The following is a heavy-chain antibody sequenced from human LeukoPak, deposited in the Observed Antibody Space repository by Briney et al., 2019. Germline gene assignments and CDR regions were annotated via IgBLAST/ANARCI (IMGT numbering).Heavy chain of an antibody. D-gene: IGHD3-3*01. Sequence: ASVKVSCRASGYTFTSHYMHWVRQAPGQGLEWMGVINPSAGTTTYPQKFQGGVTMNRDTSTSTVYMELSSLKPEDTAVYYCAAPGASGFVGNFWSGPLDFWGQGTLVTVSS. CDR3: AAPGASGFVGNFWSGPLDF. V-gene: IGHV1-46*01. J-gene: IGHJ4*02. CDR2: INPSAGTT. CDR1: GYTFTSHY.